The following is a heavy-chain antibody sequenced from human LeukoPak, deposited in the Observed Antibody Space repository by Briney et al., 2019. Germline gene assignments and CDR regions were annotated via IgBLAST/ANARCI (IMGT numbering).Heavy chain of an antibody. J-gene: IGHJ4*02. CDR1: GGSISSGSYY. V-gene: IGHV4-61*02. Sequence: SSETLSLTCTVSGGSISSGSYYWSWIPQPAGKGLEWIGRIYTSGSTNYNPSLKSRVTISVDTSKNQFSLKLSSVTAADTAVYYCARDGRKDYGGIFDYWGQGTLVTVSS. D-gene: IGHD4-23*01. CDR3: ARDGRKDYGGIFDY. CDR2: IYTSGST.